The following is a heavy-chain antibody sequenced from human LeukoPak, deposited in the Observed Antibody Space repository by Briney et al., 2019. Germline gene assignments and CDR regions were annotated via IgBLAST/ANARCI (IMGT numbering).Heavy chain of an antibody. CDR2: ISYDGSNK. J-gene: IGHJ6*02. D-gene: IGHD3-22*01. CDR1: GFTFSSYG. Sequence: GGSLRLSCAASGFTFSSYGMHWVRQAPGKGLEWVAVISYDGSNKYYADSVKGRFTISRDNSENTLYLQMNSLRAEDTAVYYCAKDFPVYYYDSSGPSYGMDVWGQGTTVTVSS. V-gene: IGHV3-30*18. CDR3: AKDFPVYYYDSSGPSYGMDV.